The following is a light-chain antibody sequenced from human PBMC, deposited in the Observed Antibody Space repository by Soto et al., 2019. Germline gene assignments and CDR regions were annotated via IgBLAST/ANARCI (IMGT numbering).Light chain of an antibody. J-gene: IGKJ1*01. CDR1: QRLSSN. CDR3: QQYNEWPLT. CDR2: GAS. V-gene: IGKV3-15*01. Sequence: VMTQSPATPYVALWERATLSCGARQRLSSNLAWYQQKPGYTPRLLIYGASTRVIGIPARFSGSGSGTELTLTISSLQSEDFALYYCQQYNEWPLTFGQGTKVDIK.